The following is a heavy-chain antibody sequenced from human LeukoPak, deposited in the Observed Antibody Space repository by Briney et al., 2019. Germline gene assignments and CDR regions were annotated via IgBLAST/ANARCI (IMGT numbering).Heavy chain of an antibody. Sequence: SETLSLTCTVSGASIRGYYWSWIRQPAGKGLDWMGRIYIIGYKNYNPTLKSRVTMSVDTFKDQFSLKVFSVTAADTAVYYCARGQQMGVYDSGSYYRYKYHGMDVWGQGTTVTVSS. CDR3: ARGQQMGVYDSGSYYRYKYHGMDV. D-gene: IGHD3-10*01. V-gene: IGHV4-4*07. CDR2: IYIIGYK. CDR1: GASIRGYY. J-gene: IGHJ6*02.